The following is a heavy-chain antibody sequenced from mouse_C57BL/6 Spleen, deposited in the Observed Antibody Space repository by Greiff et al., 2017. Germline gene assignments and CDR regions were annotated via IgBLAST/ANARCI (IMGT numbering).Heavy chain of an antibody. V-gene: IGHV1-55*01. CDR3: ARAPNYYGSSPYAMDY. CDR1: GYTFTSYW. CDR2: IYPGSGST. D-gene: IGHD1-1*01. J-gene: IGHJ4*01. Sequence: VQLQQPGAELVKPGASVKMSCKASGYTFTSYWLTWVKQRPGQGLEWIGDIYPGSGSTNYNAKFKSKATLTVDTSSSTAYMQLSSLTSEDSAVYYCARAPNYYGSSPYAMDYWGQGTSVTVSS.